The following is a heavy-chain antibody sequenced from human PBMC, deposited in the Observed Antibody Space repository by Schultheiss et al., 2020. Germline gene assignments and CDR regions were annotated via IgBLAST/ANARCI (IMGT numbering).Heavy chain of an antibody. Sequence: GGSLRLSCAASAFTFSSYGMHWVRQAPGKGLEWVAVIWFDGKNLDYAGSVKGRFTISRDNSKNTMYLQMNGLRVEDTAVYYCARDRVGRRHDALDIWGQGTMVTVSS. CDR3: ARDRVGRRHDALDI. D-gene: IGHD1-26*01. J-gene: IGHJ3*02. CDR1: AFTFSSYG. V-gene: IGHV3-33*01. CDR2: IWFDGKNL.